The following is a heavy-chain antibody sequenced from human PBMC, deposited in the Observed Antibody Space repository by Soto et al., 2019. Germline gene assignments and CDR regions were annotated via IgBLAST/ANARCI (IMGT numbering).Heavy chain of an antibody. CDR2: INPNSGGT. CDR1: GYTFTGYY. V-gene: IGHV1-2*04. D-gene: IGHD2-15*01. Sequence: ASVKVSCKASGYTFTGYYMHWVRQAPGQGLEWMGWINPNSGGTNYAQKFQGWVTMTMDTSISTAYMELSRLRSDDTAVYYCAILYCSGGSCSSDPFDYWGQGTLVTVSS. CDR3: AILYCSGGSCSSDPFDY. J-gene: IGHJ4*02.